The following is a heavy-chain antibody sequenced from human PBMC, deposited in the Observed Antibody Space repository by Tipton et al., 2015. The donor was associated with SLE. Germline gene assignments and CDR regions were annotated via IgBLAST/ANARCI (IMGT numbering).Heavy chain of an antibody. CDR3: ARGTYCSGGSCYDFYYYYGMDV. D-gene: IGHD2-15*01. Sequence: GSLRLSCAASGFTFSSYSMNWVRQAPGKGLEWVSSISSSSSYIYYADSVKGRFTISRDNAKNSLYLQMNSLRAEDTAVYYCARGTYCSGGSCYDFYYYYGMDVWGQGTTVTVSS. V-gene: IGHV3-21*03. J-gene: IGHJ6*02. CDR1: GFTFSSYS. CDR2: ISSSSSYI.